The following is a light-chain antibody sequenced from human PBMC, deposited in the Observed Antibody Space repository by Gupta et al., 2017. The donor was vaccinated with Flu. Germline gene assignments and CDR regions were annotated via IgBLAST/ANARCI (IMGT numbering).Light chain of an antibody. CDR2: EDN. CDR3: QSYDTSRCV. V-gene: IGLV6-57*01. Sequence: NFMLTQTHSVSESPGKAVTISCPRSSGSIASNYVQWYQQRPGSSPTTVVYEDNHRPSGVPDRFSGSIDSSSNSASLTISGLNTEDEADYYCQSYDTSRCVFGGGTKLTVL. CDR1: SGSIASNY. J-gene: IGLJ3*02.